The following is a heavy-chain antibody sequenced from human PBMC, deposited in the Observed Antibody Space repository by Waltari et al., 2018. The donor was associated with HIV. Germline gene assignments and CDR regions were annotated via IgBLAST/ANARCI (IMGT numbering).Heavy chain of an antibody. D-gene: IGHD6-19*01. CDR2: VNYLRDT. CDR3: ARAYNSGPTPHNYYYYGIDV. CDR1: GGSFKGYF. Sequence: VRLDQWGSGLLNPSQTLSLTCAVYGGSFKGYFWNWVRRTPGRGLECIGDVNYLRDTNYNPSLKSRASLSSDTSKNQFSLRLTSRTAADSATYYCARAYNSGPTPHNYYYYGIDVWGRGTTVIVSS. J-gene: IGHJ6*02. V-gene: IGHV4-34*01.